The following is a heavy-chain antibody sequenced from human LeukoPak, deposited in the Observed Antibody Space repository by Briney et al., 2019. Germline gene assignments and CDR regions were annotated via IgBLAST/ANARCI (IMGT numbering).Heavy chain of an antibody. V-gene: IGHV4-59*01. CDR2: IYYSGST. J-gene: IGHJ5*02. CDR1: GGSISSYY. Sequence: SETLSLTCNVSGGSISSYYWSWIRQPPGKGLEWIGYIYYSGSTNYNPSLKSRVTIPVDTSKNQLSLRLSSVTAADTAVYYCARGLLNYDFWSGFDPWGQGTLVTVSS. CDR3: ARGLLNYDFWSGFDP. D-gene: IGHD3-3*01.